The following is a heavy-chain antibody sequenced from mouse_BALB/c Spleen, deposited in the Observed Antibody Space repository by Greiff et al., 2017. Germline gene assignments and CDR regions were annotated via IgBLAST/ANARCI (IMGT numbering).Heavy chain of an antibody. CDR1: GYTFTSYW. J-gene: IGHJ2*01. D-gene: IGHD1-1*01. CDR3: ARWRDYYGSSSYYFDY. V-gene: IGHV1S41*01. Sequence: DLVKPGASVKLSCKASGYTFTSYWINWIKQRPGQGLEWIGRIAPGSGSTYYNEMFKGKATLTVDTSSSTAYIQLSSLSSEDSAVYFCARWRDYYGSSSYYFDYWGQGTTRTVSS. CDR2: IAPGSGST.